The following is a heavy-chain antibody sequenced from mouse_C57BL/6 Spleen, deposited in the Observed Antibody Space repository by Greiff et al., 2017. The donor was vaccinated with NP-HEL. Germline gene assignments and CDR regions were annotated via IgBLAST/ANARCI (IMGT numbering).Heavy chain of an antibody. CDR1: GFNIKDYY. CDR3: AGAHSSDYCAMDY. J-gene: IGHJ4*01. Sequence: EVQLQQSGAELVKPGASVKLSCTASGFNIKDYYMHWVKQRTEQGLEWIGRIDPEDGETKYAPKFQGKATITADTSSNTAYLQHSSLTSEDTAVSYCAGAHSSDYCAMDYWGQGTSVTVSS. V-gene: IGHV14-2*01. CDR2: IDPEDGET. D-gene: IGHD3-2*02.